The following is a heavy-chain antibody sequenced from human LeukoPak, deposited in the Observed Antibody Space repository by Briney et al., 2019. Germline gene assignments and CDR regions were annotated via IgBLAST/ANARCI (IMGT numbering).Heavy chain of an antibody. D-gene: IGHD6-19*01. CDR2: TDTGGSST. V-gene: IGHV3-74*01. Sequence: PGGSLRLSCAVSGFSFSQYPMDWVRQAPGKGLMWVSRTDTGGSSTYYADSVKGRFTISRDNAKNTLYLQMNSLRAEDTAVYYCARPAGAVPDEYWGQGILVTVSS. CDR1: GFSFSQYP. CDR3: ARPAGAVPDEY. J-gene: IGHJ4*02.